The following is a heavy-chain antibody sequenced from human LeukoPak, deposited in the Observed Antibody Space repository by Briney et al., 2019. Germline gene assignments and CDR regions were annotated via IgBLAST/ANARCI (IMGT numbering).Heavy chain of an antibody. CDR2: VSGRGRST. V-gene: IGHV3-23*01. CDR3: AQHRGFFGVTEYFDF. J-gene: IGHJ4*02. D-gene: IGHD3-3*01. CDR1: GLTLSNSA. Sequence: PGGSLRLSCVASGLTLSNSAMSWVRQAPGKGLERVSSVSGRGRSTYYADSVKGRFNVSKDNSRNTLYLEMRSLRAEDTAVYFCAQHRGFFGVTEYFDFWGQGTLVTVSS.